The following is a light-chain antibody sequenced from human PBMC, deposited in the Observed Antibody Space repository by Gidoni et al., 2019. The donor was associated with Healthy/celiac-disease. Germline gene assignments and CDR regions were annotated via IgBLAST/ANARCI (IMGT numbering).Light chain of an antibody. J-gene: IGKJ4*01. V-gene: IGKV1-33*01. Sequence: DIQLTHSPSSLSASVGDRVTITRQASQDMSNYLNWYQQKPGNAPKLLIYDAANLETGVPSRFSGSGSGTDFTFTISSLQPEDIATYYCQQYDNLPLTFGGGTKVEIK. CDR3: QQYDNLPLT. CDR2: DAA. CDR1: QDMSNY.